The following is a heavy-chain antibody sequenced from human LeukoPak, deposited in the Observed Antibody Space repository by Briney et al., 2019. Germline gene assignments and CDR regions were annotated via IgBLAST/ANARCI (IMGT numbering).Heavy chain of an antibody. V-gene: IGHV3-48*01. CDR3: ARDRAPDYGVYYFDY. Sequence: EPGRSLRLSCAASGFTFSSYSMNWVRQAPGKGLEWVSYISSSSSSTIYYADSVKGRFTISRDNAKNSLYLQMNSLRAEDTAVYYCARDRAPDYGVYYFDYWGQGTLVTVSS. CDR1: GFTFSSYS. D-gene: IGHD4-17*01. J-gene: IGHJ4*02. CDR2: ISSSSSSTI.